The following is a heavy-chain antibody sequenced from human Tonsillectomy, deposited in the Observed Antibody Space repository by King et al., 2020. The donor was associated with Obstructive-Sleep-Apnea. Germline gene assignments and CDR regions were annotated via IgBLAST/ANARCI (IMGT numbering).Heavy chain of an antibody. CDR1: GFTFDDCA. D-gene: IGHD6-13*01. Sequence: QLVQSGGGLVQPGRSLRLSCAASGFTFDDCAMHWVRQAPGKGLEWGAGISWNSAGRGYADSVVGRFSISRDNAKNSLFLQMNRLRAEDTALYYCVNVVEQYSSSPGWGQGTLVIVSS. V-gene: IGHV3-9*01. CDR2: ISWNSAGR. CDR3: VNVVEQYSSSPG. J-gene: IGHJ4*02.